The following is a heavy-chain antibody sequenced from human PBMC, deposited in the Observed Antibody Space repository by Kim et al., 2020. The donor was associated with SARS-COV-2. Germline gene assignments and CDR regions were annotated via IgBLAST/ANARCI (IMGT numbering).Heavy chain of an antibody. CDR3: AKGGYTAMAFPAGY. D-gene: IGHD5-18*01. Sequence: AHSGKGRLTTSRDNAKNTLYRQMNSLRAEDTAVYYCAKGGYTAMAFPAGYWGQGTLVTVSS. V-gene: IGHV3-23*01. J-gene: IGHJ4*02.